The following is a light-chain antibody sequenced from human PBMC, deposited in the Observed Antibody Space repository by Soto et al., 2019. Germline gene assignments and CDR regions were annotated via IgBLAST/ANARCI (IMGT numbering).Light chain of an antibody. CDR3: QQYKKWPLIT. CDR2: GAS. CDR1: QSISIG. Sequence: IVLTQSAATLSLSPGEIATLSCRASQSISIGLAWYRQKPGQAPRILLYGASTRATGAPARLSSSGSGTEFTLPFIILQSQGFAPYDCQQYKKWPLITFGQGTRLEIK. V-gene: IGKV3D-15*01. J-gene: IGKJ5*01.